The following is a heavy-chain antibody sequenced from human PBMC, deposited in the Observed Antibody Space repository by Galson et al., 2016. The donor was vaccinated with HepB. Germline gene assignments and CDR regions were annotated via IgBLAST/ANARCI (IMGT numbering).Heavy chain of an antibody. V-gene: IGHV4-4*02. CDR2: IYQTGTA. CDR1: GDSISNHYW. J-gene: IGHJ5*01. D-gene: IGHD2-2*01. Sequence: SETLSLTCAVSGDSISNHYWWAWIRQSPEKGLEWIGEIYQTGTAHLDPSFTSRATMSVDKSKNQISLRLASVTAADTAVYYCARASVVPGARMVFDSWGQGILVTVSS. CDR3: ARASVVPGARMVFDS.